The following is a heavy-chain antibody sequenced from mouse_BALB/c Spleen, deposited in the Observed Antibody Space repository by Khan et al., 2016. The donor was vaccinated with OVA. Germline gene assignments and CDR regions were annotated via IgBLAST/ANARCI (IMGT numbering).Heavy chain of an antibody. Sequence: QVQLQQPGPELVRPGVSVKISCKGSGYTFTDYAMYWVKQSHAKSLEWIGLISTYSGNTNYNQKFKGKATMTVDKSSSTAYMELARVTSEDSAIYYCARPAYDGYYDYWGQGTTLTVSS. D-gene: IGHD2-3*01. V-gene: IGHV1S137*01. CDR2: ISTYSGNT. CDR3: ARPAYDGYYDY. J-gene: IGHJ2*01. CDR1: GYTFTDYA.